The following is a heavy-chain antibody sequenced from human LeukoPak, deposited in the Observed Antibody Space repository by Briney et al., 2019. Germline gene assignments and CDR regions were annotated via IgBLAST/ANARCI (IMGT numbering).Heavy chain of an antibody. CDR1: GYSITNGYY. CDR3: AETNPPDSGSYGGVGY. D-gene: IGHD1-26*01. J-gene: IGHJ4*02. V-gene: IGHV4-38-2*02. Sequence: SETLSLTCTVSGYSITNGYYWGWIRQPPGRGLEWIGSIYHSGSTYYNPSLKSRVTISVDTSKNQFSLKLSSVTAADTAVYYCAETNPPDSGSYGGVGYWGQGTLVTVSS. CDR2: IYHSGST.